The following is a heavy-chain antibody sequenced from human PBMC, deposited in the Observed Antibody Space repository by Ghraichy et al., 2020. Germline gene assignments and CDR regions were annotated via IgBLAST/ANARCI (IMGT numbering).Heavy chain of an antibody. CDR1: GGSISSSSYY. D-gene: IGHD4-23*01. CDR2: IYYSGST. V-gene: IGHV4-39*01. J-gene: IGHJ3*02. Sequence: SETLSLTCTVSGGSISSSSYYWGWIRQPPGKGLEWIGSIYYSGSTYYNPSLKSRVTISVDTSKNQFSLKLSSVTAADTAVYYCARQFSSDGGNSWDDAFDIWGQGTMVTVSS. CDR3: ARQFSSDGGNSWDDAFDI.